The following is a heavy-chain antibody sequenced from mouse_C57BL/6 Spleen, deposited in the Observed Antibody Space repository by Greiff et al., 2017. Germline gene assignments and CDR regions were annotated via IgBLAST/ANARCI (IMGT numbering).Heavy chain of an antibody. CDR2: IHPNSGST. CDR1: GYTFTSYW. D-gene: IGHD3-1*01. Sequence: QVQLQQPGAELVKPGASVKLSCKASGYTFTSYWMHWVKQRPGQGLEWIGMIHPNSGSTNYNEKFKSKATLTVDKSSSTAYMQLSSLTSEDSAVYYCARSWGRVYYDYWGQGTTLTVSS. V-gene: IGHV1-64*01. J-gene: IGHJ2*01. CDR3: ARSWGRVYYDY.